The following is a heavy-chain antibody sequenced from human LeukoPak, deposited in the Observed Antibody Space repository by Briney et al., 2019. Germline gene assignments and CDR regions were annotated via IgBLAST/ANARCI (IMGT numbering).Heavy chain of an antibody. CDR3: ARAVVPAARQTNAFDI. Sequence: ASVKVSCKASGGTFSSYAISWVRQAPGQGLEWMGGIIPIFGTANYAQKFQGRVTITADESTSTAYMELSSLRSEDTAVYYCARAVVPAARQTNAFDIWGQGTMVTVSS. J-gene: IGHJ3*02. CDR2: IIPIFGTA. CDR1: GGTFSSYA. D-gene: IGHD2-2*01. V-gene: IGHV1-69*13.